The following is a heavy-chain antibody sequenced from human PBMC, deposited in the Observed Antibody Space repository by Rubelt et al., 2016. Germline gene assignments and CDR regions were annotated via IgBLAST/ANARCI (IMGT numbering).Heavy chain of an antibody. Sequence: QLQLQESGPGLVHPSETLSLTCTVSGGSISISSSYWAWIRQPPGKGLEWIGRLYYSVSTYYNRYLKGRVTIAGETAKNQFALKLSSASAAETAGYYCARATCSGGSCYGYWGQGTLVTVSS. CDR3: ARATCSGGSCYGY. D-gene: IGHD2-15*01. CDR2: LYYSVST. CDR1: GGSISISSSY. V-gene: IGHV4-39*01. J-gene: IGHJ4*02.